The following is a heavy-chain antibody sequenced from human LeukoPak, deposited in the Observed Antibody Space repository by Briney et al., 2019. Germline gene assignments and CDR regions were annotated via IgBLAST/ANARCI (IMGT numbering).Heavy chain of an antibody. CDR2: IYYSGST. CDR3: ARDNYYDSSGYGSGYNWFDP. CDR1: GGSISSGGYS. V-gene: IGHV4-31*11. Sequence: MPSETLSLTCAVSGGSISSGGYSWSWIRQPPGKGLEWIGYIYYSGSTYYNPSLKSRVTISVDTSKNQFSLKLSSVTAADTAVYYCARDNYYDSSGYGSGYNWFDPWGQGTLVTVSS. D-gene: IGHD3-22*01. J-gene: IGHJ5*02.